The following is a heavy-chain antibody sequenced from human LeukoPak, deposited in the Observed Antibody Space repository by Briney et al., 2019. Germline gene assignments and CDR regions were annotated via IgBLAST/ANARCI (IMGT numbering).Heavy chain of an antibody. CDR1: GGSISSSSYY. V-gene: IGHV4-39*07. CDR3: AGALGRDYFDY. CDR2: IYYSGST. J-gene: IGHJ4*02. Sequence: SETLSLTCTVSGGSISSSSYYWGWIRQPPGKGLEWIGSIYYSGSTYYNPSLKSRVTISVDTSKNQFSLKLSSVTAADTAVYYCAGALGRDYFDYWGQGTLVTVSS.